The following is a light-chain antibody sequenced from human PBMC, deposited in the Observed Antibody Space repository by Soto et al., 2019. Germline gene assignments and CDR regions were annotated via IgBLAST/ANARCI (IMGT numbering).Light chain of an antibody. Sequence: EIVLTQSPATLSLSPGERATFSCRASQSVSSDLVWYQHKPGQAPRLLIYDASNSATGVPARFSGSGSGTDFTLTISSIEPEDFAVYYCQQRTNWPPLTFGGGTKVEIK. CDR1: QSVSSD. V-gene: IGKV3-11*01. CDR2: DAS. CDR3: QQRTNWPPLT. J-gene: IGKJ4*01.